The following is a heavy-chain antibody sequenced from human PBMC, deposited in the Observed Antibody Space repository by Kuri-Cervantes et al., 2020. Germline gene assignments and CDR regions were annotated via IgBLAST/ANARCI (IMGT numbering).Heavy chain of an antibody. CDR1: GFTFGDYA. J-gene: IGHJ3*02. V-gene: IGHV3-49*04. CDR3: SRPVYTPGTYEAFDI. CDR2: IRSRAYSGTT. Sequence: GGSLRLSCSASGFTFGDYALSWVRQAPGKGLEWVGFIRSRAYSGTTEYAASVKGRFTISKDDSKTIAYLQMNSLKTEDTAVYYCSRPVYTPGTYEAFDIWGQGTMVTVSS. D-gene: IGHD3-10*01.